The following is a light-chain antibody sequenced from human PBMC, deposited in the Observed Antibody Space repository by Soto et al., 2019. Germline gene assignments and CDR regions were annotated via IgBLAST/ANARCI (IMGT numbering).Light chain of an antibody. CDR1: QTVLYSSNNKNY. J-gene: IGKJ4*01. Sequence: DILMTQSPDSLAVSLGERATINCKSSQTVLYSSNNKNYFGWYQQKPGQPPKLLIYWASTRESGVPDRFSGSGSGTDFTLTISSLQAEDVAVYYCQQYYSTPLTFGGGTKVEIK. CDR3: QQYYSTPLT. CDR2: WAS. V-gene: IGKV4-1*01.